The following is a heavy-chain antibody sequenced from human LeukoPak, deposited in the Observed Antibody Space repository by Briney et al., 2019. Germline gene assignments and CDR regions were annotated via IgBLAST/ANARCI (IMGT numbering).Heavy chain of an antibody. J-gene: IGHJ4*02. CDR3: ARIRGDWYFDY. Sequence: PGGSLRLSCAASGFTFSSYWMNWVRQAPGKGLEWVANIKQDGSVKQYVDSVKGRFTISRDNAKNSLYLQMNSLRAEDTAVYYCARIRGDWYFDYWGQGTLVTVSS. CDR2: IKQDGSVK. CDR1: GFTFSSYW. V-gene: IGHV3-7*05. D-gene: IGHD2-21*01.